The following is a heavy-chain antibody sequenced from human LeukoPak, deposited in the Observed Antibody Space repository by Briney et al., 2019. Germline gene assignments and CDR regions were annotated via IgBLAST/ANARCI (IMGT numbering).Heavy chain of an antibody. J-gene: IGHJ4*02. D-gene: IGHD6-6*01. CDR2: IYYSGST. Sequence: PSETLSLTCTVSGGSISSSSYYWGWIRQPPGKGLEWIGSIYYSGSTYYNPSLKSRVTISVDTSKNQFSLKLSSVTAADTAVYYCARGLLPEYSSPPGVWGQGTLVTVSS. CDR3: ARGLLPEYSSPPGV. CDR1: GGSISSSSYY. V-gene: IGHV4-39*07.